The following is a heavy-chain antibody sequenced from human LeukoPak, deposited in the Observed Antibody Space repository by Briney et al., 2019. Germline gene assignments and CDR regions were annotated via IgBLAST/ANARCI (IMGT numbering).Heavy chain of an antibody. D-gene: IGHD3-22*01. J-gene: IGHJ3*02. Sequence: ASQTLSLTCTVSGGSISSGGYSWSWLRQPPGKGLEWIGYIYHSGSTYYNPSLKSRVTISVDRSKNQFSLKLSSVTAADTAVYYCARAVYYYDSSGSPLLLYAFDIWGQGTMVTVSS. V-gene: IGHV4-30-2*01. CDR1: GGSISSGGYS. CDR3: ARAVYYYDSSGSPLLLYAFDI. CDR2: IYHSGST.